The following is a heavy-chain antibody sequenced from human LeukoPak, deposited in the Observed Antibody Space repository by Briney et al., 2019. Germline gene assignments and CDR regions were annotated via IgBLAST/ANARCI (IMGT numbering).Heavy chain of an antibody. D-gene: IGHD3-3*01. CDR3: AREGGFWSGYYTGIPDY. V-gene: IGHV3-7*01. CDR2: IKQDGSEK. J-gene: IGHJ4*02. Sequence: GSLRLSCAASGFTFSSYWMSWVRQAPGKGLEWVANIKQDGSEKYYVDSVKGRFTISRDNAKNSLYLQMNSLRAEDTAVYYCAREGGFWSGYYTGIPDYWGQGTLVTVSS. CDR1: GFTFSSYW.